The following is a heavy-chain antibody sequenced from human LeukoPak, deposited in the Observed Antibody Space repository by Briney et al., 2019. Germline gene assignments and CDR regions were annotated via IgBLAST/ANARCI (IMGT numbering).Heavy chain of an antibody. CDR1: GFTFSSYG. D-gene: IGHD4-17*01. V-gene: IGHV3-30*02. J-gene: IGHJ3*02. CDR3: ASERDYGASKAFDM. Sequence: PGGPLRLSCAASGFTFSSYGMHWVRQAPGKGLEWVAFIRYDGSSNYYADSVKGRFTISRDNSKNTLYLQMNSLRPEDTAVYYCASERDYGASKAFDMWGRGTMVTVSS. CDR2: IRYDGSSN.